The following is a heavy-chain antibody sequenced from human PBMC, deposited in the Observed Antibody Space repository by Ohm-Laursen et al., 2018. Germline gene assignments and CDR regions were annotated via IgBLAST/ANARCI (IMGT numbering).Heavy chain of an antibody. Sequence: SLRLSCAASGFTFSSYEMNWVRQAPGKGLEWVSHVSGSGYTKYYGDSVKGRFTISRDNAENSLYLQMNSLRADDTAVYYCARGRHGWSYYDRSGYLDYWYFDLWGRGTQVTVSS. CDR1: GFTFSSYE. D-gene: IGHD3-22*01. V-gene: IGHV3-48*03. CDR2: VSGSGYTK. CDR3: ARGRHGWSYYDRSGYLDYWYFDL. J-gene: IGHJ2*01.